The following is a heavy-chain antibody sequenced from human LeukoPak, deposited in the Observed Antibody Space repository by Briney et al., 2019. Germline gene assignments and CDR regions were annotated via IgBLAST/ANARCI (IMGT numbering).Heavy chain of an antibody. Sequence: PSETLSLTCAVYGGSFSGYYWSWIRQPPGKGLEWIGEINHSGSTNYNPSLKSRVTISVDTSKNQFSLKLSSVTAADTAVYYCARDPSSWYYMDVWGKGTTVTISS. D-gene: IGHD6-13*01. CDR2: INHSGST. CDR3: ARDPSSWYYMDV. V-gene: IGHV4-34*01. J-gene: IGHJ6*03. CDR1: GGSFSGYY.